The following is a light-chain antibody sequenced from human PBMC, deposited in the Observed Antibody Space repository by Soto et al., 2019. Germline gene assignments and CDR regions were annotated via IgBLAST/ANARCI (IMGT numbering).Light chain of an antibody. CDR3: CSFAGSYTYV. CDR2: DVS. J-gene: IGLJ1*01. V-gene: IGLV2-11*01. Sequence: QSALTQPRSVSGSPGQSVTISCTGTSSDVGRYDYVSWYQQHPGTAPKVIIYDVSERPSGVPDRFSGSKSGNAASLIISGLQADDEAYYYCCSFAGSYTYVFGTGTKLTVL. CDR1: SSDVGRYDY.